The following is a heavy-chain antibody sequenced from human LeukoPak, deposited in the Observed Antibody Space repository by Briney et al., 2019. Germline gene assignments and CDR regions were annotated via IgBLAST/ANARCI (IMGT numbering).Heavy chain of an antibody. D-gene: IGHD2-15*01. CDR2: INHSGST. J-gene: IGHJ6*02. CDR3: ARDKYCSGGSCYGGRYYYYYYGMDV. CDR1: GGSFSGYY. Sequence: PSETLSLTCAVYGGSFSGYYWSWIRQPPGKGLEWIGEINHSGSTNYNSSLKSRVTISVDTSKNQFSLKLSSVTAADTAVYYCARDKYCSGGSCYGGRYYYYYYGMDVWGQGTTVTVSS. V-gene: IGHV4-34*01.